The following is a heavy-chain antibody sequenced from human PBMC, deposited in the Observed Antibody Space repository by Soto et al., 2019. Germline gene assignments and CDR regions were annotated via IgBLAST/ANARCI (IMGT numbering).Heavy chain of an antibody. J-gene: IGHJ4*02. CDR3: AREEQTGANYYLDY. CDR1: GYTFTGYY. D-gene: IGHD7-27*01. V-gene: IGHV1-2*02. Sequence: QVRLVQSGAEVKKPGASVKVSCKASGYTFTGYYIHWVRQARGQGLEWMGSISPHSGGPNYAQRFQGRVTMTRDTSMTTVYMEMSGLTSDDTAVYYCAREEQTGANYYLDYWGQGTLVTVSS. CDR2: ISPHSGGP.